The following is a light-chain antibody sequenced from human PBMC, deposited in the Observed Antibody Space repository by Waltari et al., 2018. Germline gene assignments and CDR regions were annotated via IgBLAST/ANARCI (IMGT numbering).Light chain of an antibody. CDR1: SSAVGRYNR. J-gene: IGLJ2*01. Sequence: QSALTQPPSVSGSPGQSVTISCPGTSSAVGRYNRVSWYRQPPGTAPKLMIYEVRNLPAGVPDRFAGSKSGNTASRTISGLQAEEEADYYCSSYTSSSMVVFGGGTKLTVL. CDR2: EVR. V-gene: IGLV2-18*02. CDR3: SSYTSSSMVV.